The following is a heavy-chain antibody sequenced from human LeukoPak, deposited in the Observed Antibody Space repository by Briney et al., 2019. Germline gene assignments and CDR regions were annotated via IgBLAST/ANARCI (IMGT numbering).Heavy chain of an antibody. Sequence: SETLSLTCSVSDDSITMYYWTWIRQPPGKGLEWIGYVDHTGSTNFNPSLNGRVSISRDTTKNLFSLRLRSVTAADTAVYFCARGRVSSSTWYSTYYYYFHMDVWGKGTTVTVSS. CDR2: VDHTGST. CDR1: DDSITMYY. CDR3: ARGRVSSSTWYSTYYYYFHMDV. V-gene: IGHV4-59*01. D-gene: IGHD1-1*01. J-gene: IGHJ6*03.